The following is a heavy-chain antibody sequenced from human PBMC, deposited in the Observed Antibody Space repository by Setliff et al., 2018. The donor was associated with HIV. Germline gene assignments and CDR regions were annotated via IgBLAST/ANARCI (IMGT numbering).Heavy chain of an antibody. CDR2: INTGGSST. D-gene: IGHD3-10*01. CDR3: ARGVRGVVNGMDV. Sequence: GGSLRLSCTASGFTFSDYWMHWVRQAPGKGLVWVSRINTGGSSTSYADSVKGRFTISRDNAKNTLYLQMNSLRAEDTAVYYCARGVRGVVNGMDVWGQGTTVTSP. V-gene: IGHV3-74*01. CDR1: GFTFSDYW. J-gene: IGHJ6*02.